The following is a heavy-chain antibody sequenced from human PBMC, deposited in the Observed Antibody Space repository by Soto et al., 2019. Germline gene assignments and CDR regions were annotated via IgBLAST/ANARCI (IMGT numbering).Heavy chain of an antibody. CDR1: GGSINTFY. V-gene: IGHV4-4*07. J-gene: IGHJ4*02. Sequence: PSETLSLTCTVSGGSINTFYWSWVRQPAGKGLEWIGRIFSSGGTSFNPSLESRVAMSVDTSKNHFSLNLSSVTAADMAVYYCAREGSYSAYNFAHGIQLWSLDFWGQGALVTV. CDR3: AREGSYSAYNFAHGIQLWSLDF. CDR2: IFSSGGT. D-gene: IGHD5-12*01.